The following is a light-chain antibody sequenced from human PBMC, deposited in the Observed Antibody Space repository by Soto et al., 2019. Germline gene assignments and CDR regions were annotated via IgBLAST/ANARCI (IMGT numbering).Light chain of an antibody. V-gene: IGLV2-14*01. CDR2: EVS. J-gene: IGLJ2*01. CDR1: SSDVGAYNY. Sequence: QSALTQPASVSGSPGQSITISCPGTSSDVGAYNYVSWYQQRPGKAPKLIIHEVSNRASGVSNRFSASKSGNTATLTISGLQAEDEADYYCNSHGSSRVFGGGTKVTVL. CDR3: NSHGSSRV.